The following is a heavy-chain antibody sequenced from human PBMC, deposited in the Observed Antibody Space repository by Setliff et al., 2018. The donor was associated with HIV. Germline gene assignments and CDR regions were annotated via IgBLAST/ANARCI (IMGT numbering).Heavy chain of an antibody. D-gene: IGHD3-9*01. J-gene: IGHJ3*02. CDR3: ARVATGLESFDI. V-gene: IGHV4-59*01. Sequence: SETLSLTCTVSGDSINNYYWSWIRQPPGKGLEWIGYVYSTGSTNSKSSLKSRVTISVDTSKNQFSLKLSSVTAADTAVYYCARVATGLESFDIWGQGTMVTVSS. CDR1: GDSINNYY. CDR2: VYSTGST.